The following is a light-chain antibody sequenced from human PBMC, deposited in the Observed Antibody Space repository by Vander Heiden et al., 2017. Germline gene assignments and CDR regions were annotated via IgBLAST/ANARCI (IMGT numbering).Light chain of an antibody. CDR3: QQYNNWPPWT. CDR2: GAS. J-gene: IGKJ1*01. CDR1: QSVGSN. V-gene: IGKV3-15*01. Sequence: EIVMTQSPATLSVSPGERATLSCRASQSVGSNLAWYQQKPGQAPRLLIYGASTRATAIPARFSGSGSGTEFTLTISSLQSEDFAVYYCQQYNNWPPWTFGQGTKVEIK.